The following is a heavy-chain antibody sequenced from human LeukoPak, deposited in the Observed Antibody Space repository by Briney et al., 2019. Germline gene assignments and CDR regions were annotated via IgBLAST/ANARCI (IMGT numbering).Heavy chain of an antibody. V-gene: IGHV3-21*01. J-gene: IGHJ4*02. CDR3: ARGVGYDSSGLDF. D-gene: IGHD3-22*01. Sequence: PGGSLRLSCAASGFTFSSYSMNWVRQAPGKGLEWVSSISSSSYIYYADSMKGRFTISRDNAKNLLYLQMNSLRAEDTAVYYCARGVGYDSSGLDFWGQGTLVTVSS. CDR2: ISSSSYI. CDR1: GFTFSSYS.